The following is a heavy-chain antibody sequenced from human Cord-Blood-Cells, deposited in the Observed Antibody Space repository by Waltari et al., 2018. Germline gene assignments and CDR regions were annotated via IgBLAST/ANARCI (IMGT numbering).Heavy chain of an antibody. V-gene: IGHV1-2*04. CDR1: GYTFTGYY. Sequence: QVQLVQSGAEVKKPGASVKVSCKASGYTFTGYYMHWVRQAPGQGLEWMGWINPNSGGTNYAQKLQGWVTMTRDTSISTAYMELSRLRSDDTAVYYCARTGEGEDAFDIWGQGTMVTVSS. J-gene: IGHJ3*02. CDR2: INPNSGGT. D-gene: IGHD7-27*01. CDR3: ARTGEGEDAFDI.